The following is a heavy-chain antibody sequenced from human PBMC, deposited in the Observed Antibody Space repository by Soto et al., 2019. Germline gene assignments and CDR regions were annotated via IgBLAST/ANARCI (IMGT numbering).Heavy chain of an antibody. CDR1: GFPFGNYA. J-gene: IGHJ4*02. CDR2: ISGGGHGT. V-gene: IGHV3-23*01. D-gene: IGHD1-1*01. Sequence: LRLSCAASGFPFGNYAMSWVRQAPGKGLEWISGISGGGHGTNYADSVKGRFTISRDNSRNTLYLQMNSLRVEDTAVYYCAKDPRLQLGFWGQGTLVTVSS. CDR3: AKDPRLQLGF.